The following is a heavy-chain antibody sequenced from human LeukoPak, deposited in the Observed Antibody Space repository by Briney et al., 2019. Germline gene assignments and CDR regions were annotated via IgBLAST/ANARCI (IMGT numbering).Heavy chain of an antibody. CDR1: GGSIGSYY. J-gene: IGHJ3*02. Sequence: PSETLSLTCTVSGGSIGSYYWSWIRQPAGKGLEWIGRIYTSGSTNYNPSLKSRVTMSVDTSKNQFSLKLSSVTAADTAVYYCARVPTLVGPGAFDIWGQGTLVTVSS. CDR3: ARVPTLVGPGAFDI. CDR2: IYTSGST. V-gene: IGHV4-4*07. D-gene: IGHD3-16*01.